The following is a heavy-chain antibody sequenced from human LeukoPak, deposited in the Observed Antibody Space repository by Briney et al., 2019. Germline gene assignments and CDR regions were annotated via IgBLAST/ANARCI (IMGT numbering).Heavy chain of an antibody. Sequence: GGSLRLSCAASGFTFSNYWMSWVRQAPGKGLEWVANIKQDGSEKHYVDSVKGRFTISRDNVNNLLYLQMTGLRPKDTAVYYCARRPWFGGMTPLSYYYYMDVWGKGTTVTVSS. CDR1: GFTFSNYW. V-gene: IGHV3-7*01. D-gene: IGHD3-10*01. J-gene: IGHJ6*03. CDR2: IKQDGSEK. CDR3: ARRPWFGGMTPLSYYYYMDV.